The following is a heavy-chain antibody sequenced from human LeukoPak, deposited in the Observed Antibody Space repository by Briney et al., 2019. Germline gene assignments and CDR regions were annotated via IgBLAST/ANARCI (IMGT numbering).Heavy chain of an antibody. CDR3: ARDLGRTFAPGSDY. J-gene: IGHJ4*02. CDR2: ISAYNGNT. CDR1: GYTFTSYG. Sequence: ASVKVSCKASGYTFTSYGISWVRQAPGQGLEWMGWISAYNGNTNYAQKLQGRITMTTDTSTSTAYMELGSLRSDDTAVYYCARDLGRTFAPGSDYWGQGTLVTVSS. V-gene: IGHV1-18*04. D-gene: IGHD3-16*01.